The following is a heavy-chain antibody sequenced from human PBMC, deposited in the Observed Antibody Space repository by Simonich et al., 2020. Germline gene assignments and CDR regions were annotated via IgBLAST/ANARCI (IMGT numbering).Heavy chain of an antibody. CDR2: INPNSGGT. V-gene: IGHV1-2*02. J-gene: IGHJ3*02. D-gene: IGHD2-21*01. CDR1: GYTFTGYY. Sequence: QVQLVQSGAEVKKPGASVKVSCKASGYTFTGYYMHWVRQAPGQGLEWMGVINPNSGGTNYAKKFKGRVTMTKDTSISTAYMELSRLRSADTAVYYCARNGLVGILKAFDIWGQGTMVTVSS. CDR3: ARNGLVGILKAFDI.